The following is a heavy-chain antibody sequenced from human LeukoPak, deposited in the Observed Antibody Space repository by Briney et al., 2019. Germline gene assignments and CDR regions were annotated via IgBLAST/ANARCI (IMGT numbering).Heavy chain of an antibody. Sequence: ASVKVSCKASGYTFTSYAMNWVRQAPGQGLEWMGWINTNTGNPTYAQGFTGRFVFSLDTSVSTAYLQINSLKAEDTAVYYCARDLPPTYYYDSSGYGFDYWGQGTLVTVSS. CDR2: INTNTGNP. D-gene: IGHD3-22*01. V-gene: IGHV7-4-1*02. CDR1: GYTFTSYA. J-gene: IGHJ4*02. CDR3: ARDLPPTYYYDSSGYGFDY.